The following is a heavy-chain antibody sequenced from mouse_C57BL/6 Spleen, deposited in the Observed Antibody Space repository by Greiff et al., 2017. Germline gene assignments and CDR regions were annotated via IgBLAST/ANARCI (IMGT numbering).Heavy chain of an antibody. J-gene: IGHJ1*03. Sequence: QVQLQQSGAELVMPGASVKLSCKASGYTFTSYWMHWVKQRPGQGLEWIGEIDPSDSYTNYNQKFKGKSTLTVDKSSSTAYMQLSSLTSEDSAVYYCARALIYYGSSYGYFDVWGTGTTVTVSS. CDR2: IDPSDSYT. CDR1: GYTFTSYW. D-gene: IGHD1-1*01. CDR3: ARALIYYGSSYGYFDV. V-gene: IGHV1-69*01.